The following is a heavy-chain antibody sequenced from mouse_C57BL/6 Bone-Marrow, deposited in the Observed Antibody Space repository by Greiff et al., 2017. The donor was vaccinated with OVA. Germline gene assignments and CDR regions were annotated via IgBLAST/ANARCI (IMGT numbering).Heavy chain of an antibody. CDR1: GFTFSDYY. V-gene: IGHV5-12*01. D-gene: IGHD1-1*01. CDR2: ISNGGGST. CDR3: AREGNYYGSSYPSFDY. J-gene: IGHJ2*01. Sequence: DVKLVESGGGLVQPGGSLKLSCAASGFTFSDYYMYWVRQTPEKRLEWVAYISNGGGSTYYPDTVKGRFTISRDNAKNTLYLQMSRLKSEDTAMYYCAREGNYYGSSYPSFDYWGQGTTLTVSS.